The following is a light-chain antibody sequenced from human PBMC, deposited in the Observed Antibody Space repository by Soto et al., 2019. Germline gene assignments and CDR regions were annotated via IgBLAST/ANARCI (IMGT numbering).Light chain of an antibody. CDR2: AAS. CDR1: QSISSY. J-gene: IGKJ1*01. V-gene: IGKV1-39*01. Sequence: DIQMTQSPSSLSASVGDRVTITCRASQSISSYLNWYQQKPGKASKLLIYAASSLQSGVPSRFSGNGSGTDFTLTISSLQPEDFATYYCQQSYGTPLSFGQGTKVEIK. CDR3: QQSYGTPLS.